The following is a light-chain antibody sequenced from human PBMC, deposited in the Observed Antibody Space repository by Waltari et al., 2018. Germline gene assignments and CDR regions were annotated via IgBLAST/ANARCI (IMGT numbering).Light chain of an antibody. Sequence: YVLTQPPSISVPPGQTATITCSGEDLGKNSASWSQQKAGQPPTLVIYQNNRRPSDIPDRVAASTSGNAATLTIRGTQPTDEADYYCQAWDTVSFVVFGGGTRLTVL. CDR2: QNN. CDR3: QAWDTVSFVV. CDR1: DLGKNS. V-gene: IGLV3-1*01. J-gene: IGLJ2*01.